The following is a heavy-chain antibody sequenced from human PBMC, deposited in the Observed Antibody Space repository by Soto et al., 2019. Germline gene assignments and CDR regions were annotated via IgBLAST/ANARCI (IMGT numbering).Heavy chain of an antibody. V-gene: IGHV3-74*01. CDR1: GFTFSSYW. CDR2: INSDGSST. D-gene: IGHD3-10*01. CDR3: ARGIVISWVRGVMGWFEP. Sequence: EVQLVESGGGLVQPGGSLRLSCAASGFTFSSYWMHWVRQAPGKGLVWVSRINSDGSSTSYADSVKGRFTISRDNAKNMLYLQMNILRAEDTSVYYCARGIVISWVRGVMGWFEPWGQGILGTVSS. J-gene: IGHJ5*02.